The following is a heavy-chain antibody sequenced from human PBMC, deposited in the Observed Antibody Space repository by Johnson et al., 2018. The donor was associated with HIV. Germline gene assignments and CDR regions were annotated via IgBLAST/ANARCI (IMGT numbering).Heavy chain of an antibody. Sequence: QVQLVESGGGVVRPGRSLRLSCAASGFTFSSYWMSWVRQAPGKGLEWVAVISYDGSNKYYADSVKGRFTISRDNSKNTLYLQMNSLRAGDTAVYYCARALGATYAFDIWGQGTMVTVSS. D-gene: IGHD1-26*01. V-gene: IGHV3-30*14. CDR3: ARALGATYAFDI. J-gene: IGHJ3*02. CDR1: GFTFSSYW. CDR2: ISYDGSNK.